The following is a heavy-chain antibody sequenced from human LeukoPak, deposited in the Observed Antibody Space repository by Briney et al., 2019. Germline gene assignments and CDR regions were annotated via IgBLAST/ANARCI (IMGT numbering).Heavy chain of an antibody. V-gene: IGHV3-33*01. CDR2: IWYDGSNK. CDR3: ARGRIGAMVPGWFDP. Sequence: GRSLRLSCAASGFTFSSYGMHWVRQAPGKGLEGVAVIWYDGSNKYYADSAKGRFTISRDNSKNTLYLQMNSLRAEDTAVYYCARGRIGAMVPGWFDPWGQGTLVTVSS. D-gene: IGHD5-18*01. CDR1: GFTFSSYG. J-gene: IGHJ5*02.